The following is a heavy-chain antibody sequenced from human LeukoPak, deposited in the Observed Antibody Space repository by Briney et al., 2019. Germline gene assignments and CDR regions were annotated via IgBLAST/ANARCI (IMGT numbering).Heavy chain of an antibody. CDR2: IYYSGST. CDR1: GDSISSTIYY. Sequence: SETLSLTRTVSGDSISSTIYYWGWIRQPPGKGLEWIGVIYYSGSTYYNPSLNSRVTISVDTSKNQFSLKLSSVTAADTAVYYCAKSGLYGSGSYYWFDPWGQGTLVTVSS. D-gene: IGHD3-10*01. V-gene: IGHV4-39*07. CDR3: AKSGLYGSGSYYWFDP. J-gene: IGHJ5*02.